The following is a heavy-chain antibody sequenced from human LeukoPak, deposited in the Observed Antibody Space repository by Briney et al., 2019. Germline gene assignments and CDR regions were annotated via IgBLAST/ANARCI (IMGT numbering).Heavy chain of an antibody. CDR2: ISAYNGNT. V-gene: IGHV1-18*01. CDR1: GYTFTSYG. J-gene: IGHJ4*02. Sequence: ASVKVSCKASGYTFTSYGISWVRQAPGQGLEWMGWISAYNGNTNYAQKLQGRVTMTTDTSTSTAYMELRSLRSDDTAVYYCAAHSSSWYKSDYWGQGTLVTVSS. D-gene: IGHD6-13*01. CDR3: AAHSSSWYKSDY.